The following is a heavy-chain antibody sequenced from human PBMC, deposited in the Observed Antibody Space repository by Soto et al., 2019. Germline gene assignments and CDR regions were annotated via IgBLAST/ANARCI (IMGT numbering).Heavy chain of an antibody. V-gene: IGHV3-53*01. CDR1: GITATNGH. J-gene: IGHJ4*02. Sequence: DVQLVKSGGGLIQPGGSLRLSCAASGITATNGHMSWVRQAPGKGLEWVSVIYSDDNTYYADSVKGRFTISRDTSKNTVYHQMNSLRAEDTAVYYCARDWNGDKYFDFWDQGSLVTVSS. CDR3: ARDWNGDKYFDF. CDR2: IYSDDNT. D-gene: IGHD4-17*01.